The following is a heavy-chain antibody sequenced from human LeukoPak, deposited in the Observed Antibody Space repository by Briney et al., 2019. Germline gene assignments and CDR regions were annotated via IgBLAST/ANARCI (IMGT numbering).Heavy chain of an antibody. Sequence: GASVTVSCTASGYTFTGYYMHWVRQAPGQGLEWMGWINPNSGGTNYAQKFQGRVTMTRDTSISTAYMELSRLRSDDTAVYYCAVYHYYDSSGYNYWGQGTLVTVSS. CDR1: GYTFTGYY. CDR2: INPNSGGT. CDR3: AVYHYYDSSGYNY. V-gene: IGHV1-2*02. J-gene: IGHJ4*02. D-gene: IGHD3-22*01.